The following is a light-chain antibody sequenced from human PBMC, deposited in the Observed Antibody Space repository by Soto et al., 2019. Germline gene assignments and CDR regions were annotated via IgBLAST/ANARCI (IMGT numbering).Light chain of an antibody. CDR2: EVS. V-gene: IGLV2-8*01. Sequence: QSALTQPPSASGSPGQSVTISCTGTSSDVGGYNFVSWYQQHPGKAPTLMIYEVSKRPSGVPDRFSGSKSGNAASLTVSGLQAEDEADYYCSSYAGSKNFVFGGGTKLTVL. CDR1: SSDVGGYNF. CDR3: SSYAGSKNFV. J-gene: IGLJ2*01.